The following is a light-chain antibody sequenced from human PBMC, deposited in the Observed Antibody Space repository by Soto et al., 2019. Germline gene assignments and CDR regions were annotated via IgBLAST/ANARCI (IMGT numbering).Light chain of an antibody. Sequence: DIQMTQSPSSLSASVGDRVTITCRASQSISSYLNWYQQKPGKAPKLLIYAASSLQSGVPARFSGSGSGTDFTLTIRSLQPEDFATYYCQQSYSTLELTFGGGTKVEIK. CDR2: AAS. CDR3: QQSYSTLELT. CDR1: QSISSY. V-gene: IGKV1-39*01. J-gene: IGKJ4*01.